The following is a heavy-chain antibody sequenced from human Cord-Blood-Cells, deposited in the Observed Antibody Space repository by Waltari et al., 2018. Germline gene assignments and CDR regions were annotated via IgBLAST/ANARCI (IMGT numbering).Heavy chain of an antibody. CDR3: ARDGLRYNYYYYYGMDV. Sequence: QVQLQPWGAGLLTPSATLSIPCAVYGGPFSGYYCSWIRQPPGKGLEWIGEINHSGSTNYNPSLKSRVTISVDTSKNQFSLKLSSVTAADTAVYYCARDGLRYNYYYYYGMDVWGQGTTVTVSS. J-gene: IGHJ6*02. CDR2: INHSGST. D-gene: IGHD3-9*01. CDR1: GGPFSGYY. V-gene: IGHV4-34*01.